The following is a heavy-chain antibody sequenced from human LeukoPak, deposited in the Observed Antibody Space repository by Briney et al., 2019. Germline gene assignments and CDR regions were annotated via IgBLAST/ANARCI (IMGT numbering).Heavy chain of an antibody. CDR2: ISGSGGST. V-gene: IGHV3-23*01. J-gene: IGHJ5*02. CDR1: GFTFSSYA. D-gene: IGHD6-13*01. CDR3: AKDPDGSSWGWFDP. Sequence: GRSLRLSCAASGFTFSSYAMHWVRQAPGKGLEWVSAISGSGGSTYYADSVEGRFTISRDNSKNTLYLQMNSLRAEDTAVYYCAKDPDGSSWGWFDPWGQGTLVTVSS.